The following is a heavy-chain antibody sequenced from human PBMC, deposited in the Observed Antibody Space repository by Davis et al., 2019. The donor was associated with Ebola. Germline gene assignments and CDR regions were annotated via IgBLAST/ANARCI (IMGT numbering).Heavy chain of an antibody. Sequence: GGSLRLSCAASGFTFSSYGMHWVRQAPGKGLEWVAVISYDGSNKYYADSVKGRFTISRDNSKNTLYLQMNSLRAEDTALYYCAKSEAVAVSAGYGMDVWGQGTTVTVSS. CDR2: ISYDGSNK. CDR1: GFTFSSYG. V-gene: IGHV3-30*18. J-gene: IGHJ6*02. D-gene: IGHD6-19*01. CDR3: AKSEAVAVSAGYGMDV.